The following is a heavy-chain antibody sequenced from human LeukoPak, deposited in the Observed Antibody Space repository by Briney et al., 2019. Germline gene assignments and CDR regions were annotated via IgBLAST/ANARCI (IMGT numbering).Heavy chain of an antibody. CDR1: GGTFSSYA. D-gene: IGHD1-1*01. Sequence: VASVKVSCKASGGTFSSYAISWVRQAPGQGLEWMGGIIPIFGTANYAQKFQGRVTITADESTSTAYMELRTLRSDDTAVYYCARVVLSGPLENYYYNYVDVWGKGTTVTISS. J-gene: IGHJ6*03. V-gene: IGHV1-69*13. CDR3: ARVVLSGPLENYYYNYVDV. CDR2: IIPIFGTA.